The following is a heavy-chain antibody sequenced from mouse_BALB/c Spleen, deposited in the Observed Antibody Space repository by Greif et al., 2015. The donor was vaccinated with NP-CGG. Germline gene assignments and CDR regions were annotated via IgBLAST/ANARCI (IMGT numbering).Heavy chain of an antibody. Sequence: EVMLVESGGGLVQPGGSLKLSCAASGFTFSSYGMSWVRQTPDKRLELVATINSNGGSTYYPDSVKGRFTISRDNAKNTLYLQMSSLKSEDTAMYYCAREGGGYYAFFDYWGQGTTLTVSS. CDR3: AREGGGYYAFFDY. CDR2: INSNGGST. J-gene: IGHJ2*01. D-gene: IGHD2-3*01. V-gene: IGHV5-6-3*01. CDR1: GFTFSSYG.